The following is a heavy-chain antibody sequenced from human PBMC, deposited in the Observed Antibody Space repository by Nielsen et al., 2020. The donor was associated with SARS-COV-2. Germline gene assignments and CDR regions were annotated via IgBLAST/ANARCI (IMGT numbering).Heavy chain of an antibody. CDR2: IGVSGGGT. D-gene: IGHD3-16*01. CDR3: AKAVMLSYFDY. V-gene: IGHV3-23*01. CDR1: GFTFSNFA. J-gene: IGHJ4*02. Sequence: GESLKISCAASGFTFSNFAMNWVRQAPGKGLEWVSTIGVSGGGTYYADSLKGRFTISRDNSKNTLYLQMNSLRAEDTAVYYCAKAVMLSYFDYWGQGTLVTVSS.